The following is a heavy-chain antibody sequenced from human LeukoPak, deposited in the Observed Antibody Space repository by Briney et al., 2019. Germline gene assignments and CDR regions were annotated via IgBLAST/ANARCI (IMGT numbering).Heavy chain of an antibody. CDR2: IIPILGIA. CDR3: AMSYVLLWFGELLNGSLDY. Sequence: SVKVSCKASGGTFSSYAISLVRQAPGQGLEWMVRIIPILGIANYAQKFQGRVTITADKSTSTAYMELSSLRSEDTAVYYCAMSYVLLWFGELLNGSLDYWGQGTLVTVSS. V-gene: IGHV1-69*04. J-gene: IGHJ4*02. D-gene: IGHD3-10*01. CDR1: GGTFSSYA.